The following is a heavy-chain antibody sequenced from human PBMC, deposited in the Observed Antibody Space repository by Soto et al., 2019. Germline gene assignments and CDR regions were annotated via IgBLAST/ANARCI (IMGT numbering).Heavy chain of an antibody. CDR2: INAGNGNT. J-gene: IGHJ4*02. V-gene: IGHV1-3*01. D-gene: IGHD3-10*01. CDR1: GYTFTSYA. Sequence: ASVKVSCKASGYTFTSYAMHWVRQAPGQRLEWMGWINAGNGNTKYSQKFQGRVTITRDTSASTAYMELSSLRSEDTAVYYCARIGSGSGSYSYWGQGTLVTVSS. CDR3: ARIGSGSGSYSY.